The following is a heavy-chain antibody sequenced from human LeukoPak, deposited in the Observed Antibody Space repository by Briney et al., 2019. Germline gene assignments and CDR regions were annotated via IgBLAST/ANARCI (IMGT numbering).Heavy chain of an antibody. V-gene: IGHV1-2*02. Sequence: ASVKVSCKASGYTFTGYYIHWVRQGPGQGPEWMGWINPNTGDTNYAQKFQGRVTMTRDTAINTAYMDLSTLGSDDTAVYYCARPTRYNWIYDAFDIWGQGTMVTVSS. CDR3: ARPTRYNWIYDAFDI. D-gene: IGHD1-7*01. J-gene: IGHJ3*02. CDR1: GYTFTGYY. CDR2: INPNTGDT.